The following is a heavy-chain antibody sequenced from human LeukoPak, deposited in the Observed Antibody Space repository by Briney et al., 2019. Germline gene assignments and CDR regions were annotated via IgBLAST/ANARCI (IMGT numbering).Heavy chain of an antibody. D-gene: IGHD5-12*01. CDR3: ASPTKQDTVVDQYSGSTRHYYGMDV. J-gene: IGHJ6*02. Sequence: ASVKVSCKASGYTFSNYDINWVRQAPGQGLEWMGWTNPNSGNTGSAQKFQGRVTMTRSTSISTAYMELTSLRSEDTAVYYCASPTKQDTVVDQYSGSTRHYYGMDVWGQGTTVIVSS. CDR2: TNPNSGNT. CDR1: GYTFSNYD. V-gene: IGHV1-8*01.